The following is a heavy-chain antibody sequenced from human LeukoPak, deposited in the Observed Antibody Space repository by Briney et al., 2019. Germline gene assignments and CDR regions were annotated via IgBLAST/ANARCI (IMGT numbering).Heavy chain of an antibody. V-gene: IGHV1-46*01. J-gene: IGHJ2*01. D-gene: IGHD3-10*01. Sequence: ASVKVSCKASGYTFTSYYMHWVRQAPGHGLEWMGIINPSGGSTSYAQKFQGRVTMTRDTSTNTVYMELSSLRSEDTAVYYCARGGRDITMVRGLIPDWYFDLWGRGTLVTVSS. CDR1: GYTFTSYY. CDR2: INPSGGST. CDR3: ARGGRDITMVRGLIPDWYFDL.